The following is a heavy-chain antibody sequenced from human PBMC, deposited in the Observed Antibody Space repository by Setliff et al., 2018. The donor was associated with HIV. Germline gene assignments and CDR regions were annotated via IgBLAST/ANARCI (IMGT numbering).Heavy chain of an antibody. D-gene: IGHD3-3*01. V-gene: IGHV4-34*01. Sequence: SETLSLTCAFYGGSLTDYYWSWIRQLPGKGLEWIGEINHSGSTNYNSSLKSRVTISVDMSKNQFSLKLRSVTAADTALYYCARDRRSIFGVDTKNWFDPWGQGTLVTVSS. CDR1: GGSLTDYY. J-gene: IGHJ5*02. CDR2: INHSGST. CDR3: ARDRRSIFGVDTKNWFDP.